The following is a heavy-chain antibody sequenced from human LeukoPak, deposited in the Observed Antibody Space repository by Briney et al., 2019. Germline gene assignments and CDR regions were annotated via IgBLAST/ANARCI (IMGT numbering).Heavy chain of an antibody. J-gene: IGHJ4*02. CDR2: ISGSGGSP. V-gene: IGHV3-23*01. CDR3: ARDEAEIAARPFDY. Sequence: PGGSLRLSCAASGFTFSTYAMSWVRQAPGKGLEWVSAISGSGGSPYYADSVKGRFTISRDNAKNSLYLQMNSLRAEDTAVYYCARDEAEIAARPFDYWGQGTLVTVSS. D-gene: IGHD6-6*01. CDR1: GFTFSTYA.